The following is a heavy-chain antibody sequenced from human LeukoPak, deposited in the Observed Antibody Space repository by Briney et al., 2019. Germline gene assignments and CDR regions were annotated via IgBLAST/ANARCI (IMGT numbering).Heavy chain of an antibody. CDR1: GGSISSYY. V-gene: IGHV4-59*01. D-gene: IGHD4-17*01. J-gene: IGHJ4*02. CDR2: IYYSGST. CDR3: ARGITYGDYVFDY. Sequence: SETLSLTCTVSGGSISSYYWSWIRQPPGKGLGWIGYIYYSGSTNYNPSLKSRVTISVDTSKNQFSLKLSSVTAADTAVYYCARGITYGDYVFDYWGQGTLVTVSS.